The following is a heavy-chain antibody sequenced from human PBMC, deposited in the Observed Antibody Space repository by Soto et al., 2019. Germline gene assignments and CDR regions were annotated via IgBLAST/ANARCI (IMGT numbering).Heavy chain of an antibody. CDR3: ARHEGYCSGGSCYANY. CDR1: GGSISSSSYY. V-gene: IGHV4-39*01. CDR2: IYYSGST. J-gene: IGHJ4*02. D-gene: IGHD2-15*01. Sequence: QLQLQESGPGLVKPSETLSLTCTVSGGSISSSSYYWGWIRQPPGKGLEWIGSIYYSGSTYYNPSLKSRVTIAVDTSKNQFSLKRSSVTAADTAVYYCARHEGYCSGGSCYANYWGQGTLVTVSS.